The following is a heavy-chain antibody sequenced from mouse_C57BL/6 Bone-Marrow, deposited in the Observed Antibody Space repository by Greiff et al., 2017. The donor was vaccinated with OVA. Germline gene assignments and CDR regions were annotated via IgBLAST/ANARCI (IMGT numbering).Heavy chain of an antibody. J-gene: IGHJ3*01. V-gene: IGHV1-55*01. CDR1: GYTFTSYW. CDR2: IFPGSGST. CDR3: ARNYEYDEGFAY. D-gene: IGHD2-4*01. Sequence: VQLQQPGAELVKPGASVKMSCKASGYTFTSYWITWVKQRPGQGLEWIGDIFPGSGSTNYNEKFKSKATLTVDTSSSTAYMQLSSLTSEDSAVYYCARNYEYDEGFAYWGQGTLVTVSA.